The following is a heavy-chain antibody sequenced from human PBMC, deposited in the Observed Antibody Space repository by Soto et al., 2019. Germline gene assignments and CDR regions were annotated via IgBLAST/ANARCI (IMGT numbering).Heavy chain of an antibody. CDR3: ARDLDYSNYPETSDAFDI. J-gene: IGHJ3*02. CDR2: INAGNGNT. Sequence: GASVKVSCKASGYTFTSYAMHWVRQAPGQRLEWMGWINAGNGNTKYSQKFQGRVTITRDTSASTAYVELSSLRSEDTAVYYCARDLDYSNYPETSDAFDIWGQGTMVTVSS. V-gene: IGHV1-3*01. D-gene: IGHD4-4*01. CDR1: GYTFTSYA.